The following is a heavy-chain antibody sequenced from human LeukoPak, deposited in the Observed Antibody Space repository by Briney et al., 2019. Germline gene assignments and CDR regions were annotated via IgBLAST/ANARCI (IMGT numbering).Heavy chain of an antibody. J-gene: IGHJ6*02. V-gene: IGHV1-69*13. CDR3: ARDLINTAMVNYYYSSGRDV. CDR1: GGTFSSYA. D-gene: IGHD5-18*01. CDR2: IIPIFGTA. Sequence: ASVKVSCKASGGTFSSYAISWVRQAPGQGLEWMGGIIPIFGTANYAQKFQGRVTITADESTSTAYMELSSLRPEDTAVYYCARDLINTAMVNYYYSSGRDVGGQGPTVTVSS.